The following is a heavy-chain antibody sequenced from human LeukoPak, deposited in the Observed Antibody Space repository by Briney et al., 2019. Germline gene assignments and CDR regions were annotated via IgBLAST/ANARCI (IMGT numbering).Heavy chain of an antibody. CDR3: ARGPLIAAAGTS. J-gene: IGHJ5*02. V-gene: IGHV3-7*01. Sequence: GGSLRLSCAASGFTFSSYWMSWVRQAPGKGLEWVANIKEDGSEKHYVDSVKGRFTISRDNAKNSLYLQMNSLRAEDTAVYYCARGPLIAAAGTSWSQGILVTVSS. CDR2: IKEDGSEK. D-gene: IGHD6-13*01. CDR1: GFTFSSYW.